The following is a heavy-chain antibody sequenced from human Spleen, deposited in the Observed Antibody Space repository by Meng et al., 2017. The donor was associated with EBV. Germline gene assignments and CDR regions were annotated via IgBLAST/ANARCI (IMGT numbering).Heavy chain of an antibody. Sequence: QVHLVQSGAEVKKPGASVKVSCTASGYNFTDYYIHWVRQAPAQGLEWMGRINPNSGGTNSAQKFQGRVTMTRGTSVSTAYMEMRRLTSDDTAVYYCARYVGLRDFDYWGQGTLVTVSS. D-gene: IGHD1-26*01. CDR1: GYNFTDYY. CDR2: INPNSGGT. V-gene: IGHV1-2*06. J-gene: IGHJ4*02. CDR3: ARYVGLRDFDY.